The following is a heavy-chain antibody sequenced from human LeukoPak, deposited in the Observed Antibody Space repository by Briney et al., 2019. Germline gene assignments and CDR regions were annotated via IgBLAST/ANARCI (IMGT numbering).Heavy chain of an antibody. Sequence: GGSLRLSCAASGFTVSSDYMSWVRRAPGKGLEWVSVIYSGGSTYYADSVKGRFTISRDNSKNTLYLQMNSLRAEDTAVYYCASRELLRPNDAFDIWGQGTMVTVSS. CDR1: GFTVSSDY. CDR3: ASRELLRPNDAFDI. V-gene: IGHV3-66*02. J-gene: IGHJ3*02. D-gene: IGHD1-26*01. CDR2: IYSGGST.